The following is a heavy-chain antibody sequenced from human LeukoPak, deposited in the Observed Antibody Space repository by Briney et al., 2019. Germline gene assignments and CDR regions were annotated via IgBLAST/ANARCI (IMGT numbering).Heavy chain of an antibody. CDR3: ARDADYYGSGSYPDY. J-gene: IGHJ4*02. CDR2: IWYVGSNK. Sequence: PGGSLRLSCAASGFTFSSYGMHWVRQAPGKGLEWVAVIWYVGSNKYYADSVKGRFTISRDNSKNTLYLQMNSLRAEDTAVYYCARDADYYGSGSYPDYWGQGTLVTVSS. CDR1: GFTFSSYG. D-gene: IGHD3-10*01. V-gene: IGHV3-33*01.